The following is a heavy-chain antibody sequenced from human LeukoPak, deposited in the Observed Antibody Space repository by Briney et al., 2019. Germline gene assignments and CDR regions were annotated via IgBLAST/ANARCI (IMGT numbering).Heavy chain of an antibody. V-gene: IGHV3-30*18. D-gene: IGHD1-7*01. CDR1: GFTFTSYG. Sequence: GGSLRLSCAASGFTFTSYGMHWVRQAPGKGLEWVAFISFDGSMKFYADSVKGRFTISRDNSKNTLYLQMNSLRAEDTAVYYCAKDRVVYNWNYAYYFDDWGQGTLVTVSS. CDR3: AKDRVVYNWNYAYYFDD. J-gene: IGHJ4*02. CDR2: ISFDGSMK.